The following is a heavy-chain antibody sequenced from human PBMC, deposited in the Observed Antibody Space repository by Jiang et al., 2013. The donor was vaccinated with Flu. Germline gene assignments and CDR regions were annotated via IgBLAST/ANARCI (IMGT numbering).Heavy chain of an antibody. J-gene: IGHJ6*02. CDR2: IYYSGST. CDR1: SISSSSYY. V-gene: IGHV4-39*02. CDR3: AREGYYYDSSGYYHYYYYYGMDV. Sequence: SISSSSYYWGWIRQPQEGAGVDWSIYYSGSTYYNPSLKSRVTISVDTSKNQFSLKLSSVTAADTAVYYCAREGYYYDSSGYYHYYYYYGMDVWGQGTTVTVSS. D-gene: IGHD3-22*01.